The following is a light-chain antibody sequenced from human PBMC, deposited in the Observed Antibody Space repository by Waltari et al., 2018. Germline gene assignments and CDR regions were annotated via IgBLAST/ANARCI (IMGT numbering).Light chain of an antibody. Sequence: QSALTQPASVSGSPGQSITIACTGSSSDVGIYNRVSCYQQHPGQAPKLLMSEVSKQPSGVSTRFSGSKAGNTASLRISGLQADDEADYFCCSYAGSNTRVFGGGTKLTVL. CDR2: EVS. CDR3: CSYAGSNTRV. CDR1: SSDVGIYNR. J-gene: IGLJ2*01. V-gene: IGLV2-23*02.